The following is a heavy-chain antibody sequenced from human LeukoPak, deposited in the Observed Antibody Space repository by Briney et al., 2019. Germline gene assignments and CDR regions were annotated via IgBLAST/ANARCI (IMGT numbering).Heavy chain of an antibody. J-gene: IGHJ4*02. Sequence: PGGSLRLSCAASGFNVSYSYMSWVRQAPGKGLEWVSVIYSGGSTYYADSVKGRFTISRDNSKNTVYLQMNSLRAGETAVYYCASGQQWLVPGYWGQGTLVTVSS. V-gene: IGHV3-66*01. CDR2: IYSGGST. CDR1: GFNVSYSY. D-gene: IGHD6-19*01. CDR3: ASGQQWLVPGY.